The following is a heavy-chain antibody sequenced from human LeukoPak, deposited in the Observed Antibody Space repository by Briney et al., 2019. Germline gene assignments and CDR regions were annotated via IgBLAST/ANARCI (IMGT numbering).Heavy chain of an antibody. CDR3: ARGAMALGYFDY. CDR2: IYYSGST. CDR1: GGSISSGGYY. J-gene: IGHJ4*02. D-gene: IGHD5-18*01. Sequence: SETLSLTCTVSGGSISSGGYYWSWIRQHPGKGLEWIGYIYYSGSTYYNPSLKSRVTISVDTSKNQFSLKLSSVTAADTAVYYCARGAMALGYFDYWGQGTLVTVSS. V-gene: IGHV4-31*03.